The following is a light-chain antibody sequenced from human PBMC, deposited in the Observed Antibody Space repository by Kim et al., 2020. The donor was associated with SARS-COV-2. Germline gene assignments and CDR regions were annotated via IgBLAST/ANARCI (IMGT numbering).Light chain of an antibody. CDR2: GAS. CDR3: QQYSYWPKT. CDR1: QSVSSN. V-gene: IGKV3-15*01. J-gene: IGKJ1*01. Sequence: EIVMTQSPGTLSVSPGERATLSCRASQSVSSNLAWYEQKPGQAPRLLIYGASTRATGIPARFSGSGSGTEFTLTISSLQSEDFAVYYCQQYSYWPKTFGQGTKVDIK.